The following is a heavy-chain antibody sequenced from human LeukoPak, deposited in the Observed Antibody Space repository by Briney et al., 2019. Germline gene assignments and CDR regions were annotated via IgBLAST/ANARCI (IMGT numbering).Heavy chain of an antibody. CDR2: IYYGGST. V-gene: IGHV4-39*01. Sequence: SETLSLTCTVSGDSISGRSYYWGWLRQPPGKGLEWIGNIYYGGSTYYNPSLKSRVSISVDTSNNQFSLKVSSVTAADTAVYYCASADGYKIDYWGQGTLVTVSS. D-gene: IGHD5-24*01. J-gene: IGHJ4*02. CDR3: ASADGYKIDY. CDR1: GDSISGRSYY.